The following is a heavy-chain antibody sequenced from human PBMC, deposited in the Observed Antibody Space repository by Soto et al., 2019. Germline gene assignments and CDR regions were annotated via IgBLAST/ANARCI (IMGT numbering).Heavy chain of an antibody. D-gene: IGHD3-16*01. J-gene: IGHJ3*02. CDR1: GGSISSGDYY. CDR3: ARLLPSGGAFDI. CDR2: IYDSGNT. V-gene: IGHV4-30-4*01. Sequence: QVQLQESGPGLVKPSQTLSLTCTVSGGSISSGDYYWSWIRQPPGKGLEWVGYIYDSGNTYYNPSRKSRITISVDTSTNHFFLQVNSVTAADTAVYYCARLLPSGGAFDIWGQGTMVTVSS.